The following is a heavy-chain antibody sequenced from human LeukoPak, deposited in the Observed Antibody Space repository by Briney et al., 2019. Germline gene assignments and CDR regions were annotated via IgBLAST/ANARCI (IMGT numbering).Heavy chain of an antibody. J-gene: IGHJ4*02. CDR3: VRDYYGSSGYYY. CDR2: ISSSGSKP. V-gene: IGHV3-48*03. D-gene: IGHD3-22*01. Sequence: GGALRPSCAASGFTFSSYEMYWVREAPGKGLEWSSYISSSGSKPYYPESVKGRFTTPSDNAKNSLYLEMNSLRAEDTAVYHSVRDYYGSSGYYYWGQGTLVTVSS. CDR1: GFTFSSYE.